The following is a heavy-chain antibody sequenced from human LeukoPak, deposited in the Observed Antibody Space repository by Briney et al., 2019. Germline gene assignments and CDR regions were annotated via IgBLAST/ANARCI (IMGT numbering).Heavy chain of an antibody. J-gene: IGHJ5*02. CDR2: IIPIFGTA. D-gene: IGHD3-22*01. CDR1: GGTFSSYA. Sequence: PAASVKVSCKASGGTFSSYAISWVRQAPGQGLEWMGGIIPIFGTANYAQKFQGRVTITADESTSTAYMELSSLRSEDTAVYYCARDYRGYSNWFDPWGQGTLVTVSS. V-gene: IGHV1-69*13. CDR3: ARDYRGYSNWFDP.